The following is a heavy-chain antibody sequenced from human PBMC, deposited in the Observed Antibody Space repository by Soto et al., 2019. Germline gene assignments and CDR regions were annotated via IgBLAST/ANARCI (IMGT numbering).Heavy chain of an antibody. Sequence: VSRLASGYTFTTYGFSSVRRAPGQGLECVGGIIPNFGTAHYAQKFQGRVTITADKSTSTAYMELSSLRSEDTAVYYCARYNCSGVSCYSLFDYWGQGTLVTVSS. CDR2: IIPNFGTA. CDR3: ARYNCSGVSCYSLFDY. J-gene: IGHJ4*02. D-gene: IGHD2-15*01. CDR1: GYTFTTYG. V-gene: IGHV1-69*06.